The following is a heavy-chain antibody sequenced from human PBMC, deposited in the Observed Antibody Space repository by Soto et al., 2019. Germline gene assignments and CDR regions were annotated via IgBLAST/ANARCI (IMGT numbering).Heavy chain of an antibody. CDR2: ISYDGSNK. J-gene: IGHJ5*01. Sequence: PXGSLRLCCPASGCTFGSYAMHWVRQAPGKGLEWVAVISYDGSNKYYADSVKGRFTISRDNSKNTLYLQMNSLRAEDTAVYYCARAPSSGCYIFREWFDYWGQGTLVTVSS. CDR3: ARAPSSGCYIFREWFDY. V-gene: IGHV3-30-3*01. D-gene: IGHD6-19*01. CDR1: GCTFGSYA.